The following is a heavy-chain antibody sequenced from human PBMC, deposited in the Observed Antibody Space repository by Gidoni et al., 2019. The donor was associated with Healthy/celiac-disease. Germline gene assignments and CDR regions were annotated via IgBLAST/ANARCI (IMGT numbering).Heavy chain of an antibody. Sequence: EVQLVESGGGLVQPGGSLRLSCAASGFPFSSYAMSWVRQAPGKGLGVVSAISGSGGSTYYADSVKSRFTISKDNSKNTLYLQMNSLRAEDTAVYYCAKPYIAVAGNDYWGQGTLVTVSS. D-gene: IGHD6-19*01. CDR3: AKPYIAVAGNDY. CDR2: ISGSGGST. CDR1: GFPFSSYA. J-gene: IGHJ4*02. V-gene: IGHV3-23*04.